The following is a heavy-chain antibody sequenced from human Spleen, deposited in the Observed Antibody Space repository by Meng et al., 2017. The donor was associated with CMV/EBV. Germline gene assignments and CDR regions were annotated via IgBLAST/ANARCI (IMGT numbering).Heavy chain of an antibody. CDR3: ARGGSMVRGVIFNWFDP. J-gene: IGHJ5*02. D-gene: IGHD3-10*01. CDR1: GGSFSGYY. CDR2: INHSGST. Sequence: QVQLQQWGAGLLKPSETLALTCAGYGGSFSGYYWSWIRQPPGKGLEWIGEINHSGSTNYNPSLKSRVTISVDTSKNQFSLKLSSVTAADTAVYYCARGGSMVRGVIFNWFDPWGQGTLVTVSS. V-gene: IGHV4-34*01.